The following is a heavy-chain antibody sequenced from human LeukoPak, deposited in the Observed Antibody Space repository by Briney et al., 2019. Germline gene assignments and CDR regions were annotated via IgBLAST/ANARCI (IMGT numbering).Heavy chain of an antibody. V-gene: IGHV4-30-4*02. D-gene: IGHD3-16*01. Sequence: SETLSLTCTVSGGSISSGDYYWSWIRQPPGKGLEWIGYIYYSGSTYYNPSLKSRVTISVDTSKNQFSLKLSSVTAADTAVYYCARAGGNWGSQAFFDYWGQGTLVTVSS. CDR1: GGSISSGDYY. CDR3: ARAGGNWGSQAFFDY. CDR2: IYYSGST. J-gene: IGHJ4*02.